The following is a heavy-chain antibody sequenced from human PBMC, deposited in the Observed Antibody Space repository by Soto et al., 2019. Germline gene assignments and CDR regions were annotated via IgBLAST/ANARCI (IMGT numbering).Heavy chain of an antibody. Sequence: SETLSLTCTVSGGSISSDSYYWGWIRQSPEKGLEWIASISYSGSTYYNPTLKSRLIISVDTSKNQFSLKLSSVTAADTAVYYCAIAVGAFDIWGQGTMVTVSS. CDR1: GGSISSDSYY. V-gene: IGHV4-39*07. CDR3: AIAVGAFDI. J-gene: IGHJ3*02. CDR2: ISYSGST.